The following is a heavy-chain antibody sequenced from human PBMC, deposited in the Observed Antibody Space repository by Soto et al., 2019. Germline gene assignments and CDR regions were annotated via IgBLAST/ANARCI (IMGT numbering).Heavy chain of an antibody. V-gene: IGHV3-21*01. J-gene: IGHJ4*02. CDR2: ISSSSSYI. D-gene: IGHD3-10*01. Sequence: EVQLVESGGGLVKPGGSLRLSCAASGFTFSSYSMNWVRQAPGKGLEWVSSISSSSSYIYYADSVKGRFTISRDNAKNSLYLQMNSLRAEDTAVYYCARDLQLYYAFDYLGQGTLVTVSS. CDR3: ARDLQLYYAFDY. CDR1: GFTFSSYS.